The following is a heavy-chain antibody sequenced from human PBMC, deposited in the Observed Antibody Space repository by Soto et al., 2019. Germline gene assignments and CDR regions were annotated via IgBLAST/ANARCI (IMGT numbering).Heavy chain of an antibody. CDR1: GFTFSNAW. Sequence: EVQLVESGGGLVKPGGSLRLSCAASGFTFSNAWMSWVRQAPGKGLEWVGRIKSKTDGGTTDYAAPVKGRFTISRDDSKNTLYLQMNRLKTEDTAVYYCTMRDCTNGVCYIGAFDIWGQGTMVTVSS. J-gene: IGHJ3*02. CDR3: TMRDCTNGVCYIGAFDI. CDR2: IKSKTDGGTT. D-gene: IGHD2-8*01. V-gene: IGHV3-15*01.